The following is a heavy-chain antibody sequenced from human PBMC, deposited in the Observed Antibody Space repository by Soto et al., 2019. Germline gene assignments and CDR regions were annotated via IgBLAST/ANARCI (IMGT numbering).Heavy chain of an antibody. V-gene: IGHV1-18*01. J-gene: IGHJ6*02. CDR2: ISAYNGRT. CDR3: GRCRTDSYAMDV. D-gene: IGHD2-8*02. Sequence: ASVKVSCKASGYSFTSDGIAWVRQVPGQGPEWMGWISAYNGRTNYAQNVKGRVVMTTEISTNTVYLELRSLRSDDTAMYYCGRCRTDSYAMDVWGQGTTVTVSS. CDR1: GYSFTSDG.